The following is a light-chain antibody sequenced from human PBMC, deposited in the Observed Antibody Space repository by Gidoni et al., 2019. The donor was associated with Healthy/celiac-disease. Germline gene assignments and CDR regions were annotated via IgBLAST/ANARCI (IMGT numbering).Light chain of an antibody. CDR3: SSYTSSSTLVV. CDR1: SSDVVGYHY. CDR2: EVS. V-gene: IGLV2-14*01. J-gene: IGLJ2*01. Sequence: QSALSQPASVSGFPGQSITISCTGTSSDVVGYHYVSWYPQHPGKAPNLMIYEVSNRPSGVANRFSGSKSGNTASLTISGLQAEDEADYYCSSYTSSSTLVVFGGGTKLTVL.